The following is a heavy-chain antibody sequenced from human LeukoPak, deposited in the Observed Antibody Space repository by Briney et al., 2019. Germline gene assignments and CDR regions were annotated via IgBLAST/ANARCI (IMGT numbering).Heavy chain of an antibody. CDR3: AKELSAARPGEIDY. CDR1: GFTFSDYY. V-gene: IGHV3-23*01. J-gene: IGHJ4*02. D-gene: IGHD6-6*01. Sequence: PGGSLRLSCAASGFTFSDYYMSWIRQAPGKGLEWVSAISGSGGSTYYADSVKGRFTISRDNSKNTLYLQMNSLRAEDTAVYYCAKELSAARPGEIDYWGQGTLVTVSS. CDR2: ISGSGGST.